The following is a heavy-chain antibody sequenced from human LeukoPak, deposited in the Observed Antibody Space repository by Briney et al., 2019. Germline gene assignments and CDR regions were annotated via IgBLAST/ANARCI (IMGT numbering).Heavy chain of an antibody. CDR1: GGSINNHY. D-gene: IGHD1-26*01. CDR2: IHYTGAT. J-gene: IGHJ3*02. V-gene: IGHV4-59*08. CDR3: ATNRAGTYDRPFDI. Sequence: SETLSLTCIVSGGSINNHYWTWIRQTPGKGLEWIGDIHYTGATKYNPSLKSRVTISIDTSKNQFSLELNSVTATDTAVYFCATNRAGTYDRPFDIWGQGTMVTVSS.